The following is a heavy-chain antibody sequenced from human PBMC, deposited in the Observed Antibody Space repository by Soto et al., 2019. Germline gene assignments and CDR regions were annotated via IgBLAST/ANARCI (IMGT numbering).Heavy chain of an antibody. Sequence: QVQLVQSGAEVKKPGASVKVSCKASGYTFSGYYMHWVRQAPGQGLEWMGWINPNSGGTNYAQKFQGGVTMTRDTSISPAYMELSRLRSDDAAVYYCARGFGEENYAGMDVWGQGTTVTVSS. V-gene: IGHV1-2*02. CDR2: INPNSGGT. J-gene: IGHJ6*02. CDR3: ARGFGEENYAGMDV. D-gene: IGHD3-10*01. CDR1: GYTFSGYY.